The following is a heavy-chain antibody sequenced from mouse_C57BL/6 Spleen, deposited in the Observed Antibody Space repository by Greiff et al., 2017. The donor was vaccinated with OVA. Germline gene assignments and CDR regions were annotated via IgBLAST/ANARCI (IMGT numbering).Heavy chain of an antibody. CDR3: ARLGDGYPFAY. Sequence: VMLVESGPELVKPGASVKISCKASGYAFSSSWMNWVKQRPGQGLEWIGRIYPGDGDTNYDGKFKGKATLTADKSSSTAYMQLSSLTSEDSAVYFCARLGDGYPFAYWGQGTLVTVSA. D-gene: IGHD2-3*01. CDR2: IYPGDGDT. V-gene: IGHV1-82*01. J-gene: IGHJ3*01. CDR1: GYAFSSSW.